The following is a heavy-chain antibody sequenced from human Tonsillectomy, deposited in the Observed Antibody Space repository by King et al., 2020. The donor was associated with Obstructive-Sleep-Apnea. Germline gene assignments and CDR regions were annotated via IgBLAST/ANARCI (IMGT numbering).Heavy chain of an antibody. V-gene: IGHV3-30*02. D-gene: IGHD3-22*01. Sequence: VQLVESGGGVVHPGGSLRLSCAASGFTFSSYGMHWVRQAPGKGLEWVAFIRYDGSNKYYADSVKGRFTISRDNSKNTLYLQMNSLRAEDTAVYYCAKDQITMIVVPRAFDIWGQGTMVTVSS. CDR1: GFTFSSYG. CDR3: AKDQITMIVVPRAFDI. J-gene: IGHJ3*02. CDR2: IRYDGSNK.